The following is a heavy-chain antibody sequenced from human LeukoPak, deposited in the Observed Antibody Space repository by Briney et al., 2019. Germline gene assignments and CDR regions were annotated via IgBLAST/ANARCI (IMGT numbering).Heavy chain of an antibody. CDR1: GGSFSGYY. J-gene: IGHJ4*02. V-gene: IGHV4-34*01. CDR3: ARGGDYYDSSGYYYYFDY. CDR2: INHSGST. Sequence: PSETLSLTCAVYGGSFSGYYWSWIRQPPGKGLEWIGEINHSGSTNYNPSLKSRVTISVDTSKNQFSLKLSSVTAADTAVYHCARGGDYYDSSGYYYYFDYWGQGTLVTVSS. D-gene: IGHD3-22*01.